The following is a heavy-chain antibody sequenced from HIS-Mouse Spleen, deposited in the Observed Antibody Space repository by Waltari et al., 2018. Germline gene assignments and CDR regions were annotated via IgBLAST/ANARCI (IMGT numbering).Heavy chain of an antibody. Sequence: QVQLVQSGAEVKKPGASVKVSCKASGYTFTSYDINLVRQATGQGHEWMGWMNHNSGNTGYAQKLQGRGTMTRNTSISTAYMELSSLRSEDTAVYYCARVYYDFWSGYYYWGQGTLVTVSS. D-gene: IGHD3-3*01. CDR3: ARVYYDFWSGYYY. CDR2: MNHNSGNT. CDR1: GYTFTSYD. J-gene: IGHJ4*02. V-gene: IGHV1-8*01.